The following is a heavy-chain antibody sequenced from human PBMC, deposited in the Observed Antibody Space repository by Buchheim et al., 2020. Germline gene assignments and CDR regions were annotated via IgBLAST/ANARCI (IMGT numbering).Heavy chain of an antibody. Sequence: EVQLVESGGTLIQPGGSLRLSCAASGFTFSSYWMSWVRQAPGKGLEWVANIKQDGSEKYYVDSVKGRFTISRDNAKNSLYLQMNSLRAEDTAVYYCARDPTLNPLGWNYYYYGMDVWGQGTT. D-gene: IGHD3-3*01. CDR2: IKQDGSEK. J-gene: IGHJ6*02. CDR3: ARDPTLNPLGWNYYYYGMDV. V-gene: IGHV3-7*01. CDR1: GFTFSSYW.